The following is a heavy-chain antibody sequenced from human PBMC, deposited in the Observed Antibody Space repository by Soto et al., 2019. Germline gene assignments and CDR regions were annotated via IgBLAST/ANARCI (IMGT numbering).Heavy chain of an antibody. V-gene: IGHV4-31*03. Sequence: QVQLQESGPGLVKPSQTLSLTCTVSGGSISSGGYYWSWIRQHPGKGLEWIGDIYYSGSTDYHPSLQSRVTLSVDTSKNQFALKVSSVTAADTAVYYCASAPSGYSRRPVKYYYYYCYMDVWGKGDTVTVSS. CDR2: IYYSGST. CDR3: ASAPSGYSRRPVKYYYYYCYMDV. D-gene: IGHD6-13*01. J-gene: IGHJ6*03. CDR1: GGSISSGGYY.